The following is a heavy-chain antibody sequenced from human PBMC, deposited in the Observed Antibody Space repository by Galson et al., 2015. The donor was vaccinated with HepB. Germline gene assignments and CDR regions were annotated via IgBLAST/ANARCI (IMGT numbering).Heavy chain of an antibody. V-gene: IGHV3-30*04. CDR1: GFTFSSYA. D-gene: IGHD6-19*01. Sequence: SLRLSCAASGFTFSSYAMHWVRQAPGKGLEWVAVISYDGSNKYYADSVKGRFTISRDNSKNTLYLQMNSLRAEDTAVYYCARDAGGQWLAYDYWGQGTLVTVSS. CDR3: ARDAGGQWLAYDY. J-gene: IGHJ4*02. CDR2: ISYDGSNK.